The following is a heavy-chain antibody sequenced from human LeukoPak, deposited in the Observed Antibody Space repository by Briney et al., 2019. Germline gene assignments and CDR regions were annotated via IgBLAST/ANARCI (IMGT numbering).Heavy chain of an antibody. D-gene: IGHD3-22*01. Sequence: PGGSLRLSCAASGFTFSSYGMHWVRQAPGKGPEWVAVISYDGSNKYYADSVKGRFTISRDNSKNTLYLQMNSLRAEDTAVYYCAKGPSITMIALFDYWGQGTLVTVSS. CDR2: ISYDGSNK. CDR3: AKGPSITMIALFDY. J-gene: IGHJ4*02. V-gene: IGHV3-30*18. CDR1: GFTFSSYG.